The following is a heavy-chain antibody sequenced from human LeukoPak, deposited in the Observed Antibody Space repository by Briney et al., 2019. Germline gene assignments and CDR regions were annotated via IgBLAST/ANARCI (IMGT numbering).Heavy chain of an antibody. V-gene: IGHV3-23*01. CDR1: GFTFSSYG. Sequence: PGGSLRLSCAASGFTFSSYGMSWVRQAPGKGLEWVSAISGSGGSTYYADSVKGRFTISRDNSKNTLYLQMNSLRAEDTAVYYCVRVLNDFWYMDVWGKGTTVTVS. CDR2: ISGSGGST. CDR3: VRVLNDFWYMDV. D-gene: IGHD3-10*01. J-gene: IGHJ6*03.